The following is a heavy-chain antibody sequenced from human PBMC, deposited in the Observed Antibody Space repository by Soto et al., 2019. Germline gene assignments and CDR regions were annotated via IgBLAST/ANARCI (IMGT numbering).Heavy chain of an antibody. V-gene: IGHV1-3*01. Sequence: QVQLVQSGAEVKKPGASVKVSCKASGYTFSNYLLHWVRQAPGQRLEWMGWINAGNGNTKYSQRFQGRVTLTRDKSASTAYMELSSLRSEDTAVYYCASPSYGSWNFYWGQGTLVTVSS. CDR2: INAGNGNT. J-gene: IGHJ4*02. CDR3: ASPSYGSWNFY. CDR1: GYTFSNYL. D-gene: IGHD3-10*01.